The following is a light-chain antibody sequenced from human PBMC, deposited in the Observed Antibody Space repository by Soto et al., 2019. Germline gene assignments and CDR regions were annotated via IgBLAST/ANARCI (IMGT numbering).Light chain of an antibody. CDR3: QQLNSYPP. V-gene: IGKV1-9*01. J-gene: IGKJ5*01. CDR2: AAS. Sequence: DIQLTQSPSFLSASVGDRVTITCRASQGISSYLAWYQQKPGKAPKLLIYAASTLQSGVPSRFSGSGSGTVFTLTISSLQPEDFATYYCQQLNSYPPFGQGTRLEIK. CDR1: QGISSY.